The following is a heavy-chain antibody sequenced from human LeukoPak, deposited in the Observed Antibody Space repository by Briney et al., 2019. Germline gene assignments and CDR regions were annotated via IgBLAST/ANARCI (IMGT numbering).Heavy chain of an antibody. V-gene: IGHV4-59*12. J-gene: IGHJ6*03. CDR1: GGSIDSDY. Sequence: SETLSLTCTVSGGSIDSDYWSWIRQPPGKGLEWIGEMYNSGYPNYGPSFKSRVTMSLDTSKNQFSLKLSSVTAADTAVYYCARGVSDYDFWSGYYTGLYYYYYMDVWGKGTTVTVSS. CDR3: ARGVSDYDFWSGYYTGLYYYYYMDV. CDR2: MYNSGYP. D-gene: IGHD3-3*01.